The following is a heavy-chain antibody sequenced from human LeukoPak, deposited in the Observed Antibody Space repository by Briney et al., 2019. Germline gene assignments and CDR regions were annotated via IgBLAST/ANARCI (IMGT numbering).Heavy chain of an antibody. CDR3: ARAYYYESRGYYEASDY. V-gene: IGHV1-46*01. J-gene: IGHJ4*02. CDR2: INPSGGST. Sequence: GASVKVSCKASGYTFTSYSMYWVRQAPGQGLEWRGIINPSGGSTSYAQKFQGRVTMTRDTSTSTVYMELTSLRSEDTAVYYCARAYYYESRGYYEASDYWGQGTLVTVSS. CDR1: GYTFTSYS. D-gene: IGHD3-22*01.